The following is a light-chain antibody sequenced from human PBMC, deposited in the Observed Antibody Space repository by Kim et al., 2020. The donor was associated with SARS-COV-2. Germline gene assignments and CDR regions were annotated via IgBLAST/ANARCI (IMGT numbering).Light chain of an antibody. CDR2: AKT. V-gene: IGLV3-19*01. Sequence: LGQTVRITCQGDSLRSYYASWYQQKPGQAPLLVIYAKTNRPSGIPDRFSGSSSGNTASLTITGAQVEDEADYYCFSRDTDGPHNYVFGTGTKVTVL. J-gene: IGLJ1*01. CDR3: FSRDTDGPHNYV. CDR1: SLRSYY.